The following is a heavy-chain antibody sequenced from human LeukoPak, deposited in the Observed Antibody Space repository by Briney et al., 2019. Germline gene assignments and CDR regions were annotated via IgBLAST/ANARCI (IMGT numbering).Heavy chain of an antibody. CDR1: GFAFSTYW. Sequence: PGGSLRLSCTASGFAFSTYWMHWVRQAPGKGLEWVSRMNSDGSTTSYTDSVKGRFTISRDNAKNMLYLQMNSLRAEDTAVYYCTRDHKASSAYYFSSDFFDYWGQGTLVTVSS. V-gene: IGHV3-74*01. CDR2: MNSDGSTT. D-gene: IGHD3-22*01. J-gene: IGHJ4*02. CDR3: TRDHKASSAYYFSSDFFDY.